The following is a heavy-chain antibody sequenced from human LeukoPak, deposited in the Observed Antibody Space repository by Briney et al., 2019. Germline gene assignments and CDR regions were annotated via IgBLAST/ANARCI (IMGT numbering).Heavy chain of an antibody. CDR3: ARGLYGRYYYYMDV. CDR1: GYTFTGYY. D-gene: IGHD3-10*01. CDR2: INPNSGGT. V-gene: IGHV1-2*02. Sequence: ASVKVSCKASGYTFTGYYMHWVRQAPGQGLEWMGWINPNSGGTNYAQKFQGRVTMTRDTSISTAYMEPSRLRSDDTAVYYCARGLYGRYYYYMDVWGKGTTVTASS. J-gene: IGHJ6*03.